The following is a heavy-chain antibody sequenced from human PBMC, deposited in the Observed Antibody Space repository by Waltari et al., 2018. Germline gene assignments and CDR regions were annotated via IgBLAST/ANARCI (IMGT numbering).Heavy chain of an antibody. J-gene: IGHJ4*02. CDR1: GFTFSSYA. D-gene: IGHD3-16*01. CDR2: IYSGGSP. CDR3: AKDARGGLGGY. Sequence: EVQLLESGGGLVQPGGSLRLSCAASGFTFSSYAMNWVRQAPGKGLEWVSVIYSGGSPYYADSVKGRYTIYRDNSKNTLYMQINSLRGDDTDVYYCAKDARGGLGGYWGQGTLVTVSS. V-gene: IGHV3-23*03.